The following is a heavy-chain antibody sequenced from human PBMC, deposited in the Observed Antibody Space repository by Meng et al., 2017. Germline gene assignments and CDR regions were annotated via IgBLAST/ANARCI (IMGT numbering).Heavy chain of an antibody. J-gene: IGHJ5*02. D-gene: IGHD3-22*01. Sequence: QVDLYESGPGLVKPAETLSLTCTVFGGSISSYYWSWIRQPAGKGLDWIGRTHTSGSTNYNPSLKSRVTMSVYTSKNQFSLKLSSVTAADTAVYYCARDMSVPAFTMIVVVREKYNWFDPWGQGTLVTVSS. V-gene: IGHV4-4*07. CDR3: ARDMSVPAFTMIVVVREKYNWFDP. CDR2: THTSGST. CDR1: GGSISSYY.